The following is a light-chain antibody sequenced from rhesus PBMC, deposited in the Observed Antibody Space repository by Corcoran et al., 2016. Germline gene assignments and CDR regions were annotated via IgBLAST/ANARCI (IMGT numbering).Light chain of an antibody. J-gene: IGKJ4*01. Sequence: DIVMTQTPLSLPVTPGEPASISCRSSQSLLDSEDGNTYLDWYLQQLGQSPQLLIYEVSNRASGVPDRFSGSGSDTDFTLKISRMEAEDVGVYYCMQSLEFPLTFGGGTKVEIK. CDR1: QSLLDSEDGNTY. CDR2: EVS. CDR3: MQSLEFPLT. V-gene: IGKV2-104*02.